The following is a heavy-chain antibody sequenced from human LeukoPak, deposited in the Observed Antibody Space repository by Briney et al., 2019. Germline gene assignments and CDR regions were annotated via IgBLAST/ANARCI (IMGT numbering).Heavy chain of an antibody. CDR2: IYYSGST. D-gene: IGHD3-22*01. J-gene: IGHJ4*02. V-gene: IGHV4-61*01. Sequence: PSETLSLTCTVSGYSITSGYFWSWIRQPPGKGLEWIGYIYYSGSTKYDPSLKSRVTISVDTSRNQISLDLSSVTAADTAVYYCARGAPYYYDSSGDCWGQGTLVTVSS. CDR3: ARGAPYYYDSSGDC. CDR1: GYSITSGYF.